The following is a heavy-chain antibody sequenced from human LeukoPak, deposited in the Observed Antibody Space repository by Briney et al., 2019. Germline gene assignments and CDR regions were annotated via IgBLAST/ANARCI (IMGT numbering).Heavy chain of an antibody. J-gene: IGHJ4*02. V-gene: IGHV3-73*01. CDR3: ARGGRWLVPSFDY. Sequence: GGSLRLSCAASGFTFSDSAIHWVRQASGKGLEWVGHIRSKRNNYATLYAASVTGRFTISRHDSRNTAYLQMNSLQIEDTAVYYCARGGRWLVPSFDYWGQGTLVTVSS. D-gene: IGHD6-19*01. CDR1: GFTFSDSA. CDR2: IRSKRNNYAT.